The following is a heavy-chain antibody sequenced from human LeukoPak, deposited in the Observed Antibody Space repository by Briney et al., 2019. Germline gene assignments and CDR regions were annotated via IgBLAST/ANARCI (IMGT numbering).Heavy chain of an antibody. D-gene: IGHD3-10*01. Sequence: GRSLRLSCAASGFTFSSYGMHWARQAPGKGLEWVAVIWYDGSNKYYADSVKGRFTISRDNSKNTLYLQMNSLRAEDTAVYYCAKESGGSGSLDYWGQGTLVTVSS. CDR1: GFTFSSYG. V-gene: IGHV3-33*06. CDR2: IWYDGSNK. CDR3: AKESGGSGSLDY. J-gene: IGHJ4*02.